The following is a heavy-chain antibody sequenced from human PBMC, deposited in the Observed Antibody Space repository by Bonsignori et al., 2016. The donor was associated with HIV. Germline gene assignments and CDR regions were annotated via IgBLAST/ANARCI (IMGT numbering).Heavy chain of an antibody. CDR1: GFAVSGSY. D-gene: IGHD5-24*01. V-gene: IGHV3-53*01. CDR2: IYTGGRT. CDR3: ARNRDGYNYVFDQ. Sequence: EVQLVESGGGLIQPGGSLRLSCEASGFAVSGSYMNWVRQAPGKGLEWVSVIYTGGRTYVADSVKGRFTISRDNSKNTVSLQMNNLTADDAATYYCARNRDGYNYVFDQWGQGTLVTVSS. J-gene: IGHJ4*02.